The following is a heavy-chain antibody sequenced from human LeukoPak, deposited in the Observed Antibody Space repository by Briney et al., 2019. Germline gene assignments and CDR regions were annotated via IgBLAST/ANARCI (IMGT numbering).Heavy chain of an antibody. Sequence: GASVKVSCKASGYTFTVHHMHWVRQAPGQGLEWMGWINPNSGGTNYVQKFQGRVTMTRDTSISTVYMELSRLRSDDTAVYYCARITSADWGQGTLVTVSS. CDR3: ARITSAD. D-gene: IGHD3-16*01. V-gene: IGHV1-2*02. CDR2: INPNSGGT. J-gene: IGHJ4*02. CDR1: GYTFTVHH.